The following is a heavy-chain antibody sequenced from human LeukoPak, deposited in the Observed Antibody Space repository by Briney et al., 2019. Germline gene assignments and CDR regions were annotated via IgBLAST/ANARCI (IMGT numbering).Heavy chain of an antibody. Sequence: PGGSLRLSCAGSGFTFSSSAMSWVRQAPGKGLQWVSAISGSAGSTYYADSVKGRFTISRDNSKNTLYLQMNSLRAEDTAVYYCAKSRGGYSYGDNWFDPWGQGTPVTVSS. D-gene: IGHD5-18*01. V-gene: IGHV3-23*01. CDR1: GFTFSSSA. CDR3: AKSRGGYSYGDNWFDP. CDR2: ISGSAGST. J-gene: IGHJ5*02.